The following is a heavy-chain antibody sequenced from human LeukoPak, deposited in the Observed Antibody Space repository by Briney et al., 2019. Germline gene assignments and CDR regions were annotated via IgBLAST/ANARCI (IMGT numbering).Heavy chain of an antibody. J-gene: IGHJ5*02. CDR2: IYHSGST. V-gene: IGHV4-59*11. CDR1: GGSISSHY. CDR3: ARVVVVATYNWFDP. D-gene: IGHD2-15*01. Sequence: SETLSLTCTVSGGSISSHYWSWIRQPPGKGLEWIGYIYHSGSTYYNPSLKSRVTISVDRSKNQFSLKLSSVTAADTAVYYCARVVVVATYNWFDPWGQGTLVTASS.